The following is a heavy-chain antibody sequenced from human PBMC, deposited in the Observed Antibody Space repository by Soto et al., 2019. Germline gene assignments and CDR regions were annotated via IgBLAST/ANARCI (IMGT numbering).Heavy chain of an antibody. J-gene: IGHJ6*02. CDR3: ARDYVDCSGGSCYSEYYYYGMDV. CDR1: GYTFTSYY. V-gene: IGHV1-46*01. Sequence: ASVKVSCKASGYTFTSYYMHWVRQAPGQGLEWMGITNPSGGSTSYAQKFQGRVTMTRDTSTSTVYMELSSLRSEDTAVYYCARDYVDCSGGSCYSEYYYYGMDVCGQGTTATVSS. CDR2: TNPSGGST. D-gene: IGHD2-15*01.